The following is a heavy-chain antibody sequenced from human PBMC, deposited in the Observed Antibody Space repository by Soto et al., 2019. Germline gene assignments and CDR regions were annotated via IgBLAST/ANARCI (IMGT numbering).Heavy chain of an antibody. CDR2: IGSKGGST. CDR1: GFTFSNYA. J-gene: IGHJ4*02. D-gene: IGHD6-13*01. Sequence: GGSLRLSGAASGFTFSNYAMHWVRQAPGRGLEYVSAIGSKGGSTYYANSVRGRFTISRDNSKNTLYLQMGRLRAADMAVYYCARVIPAAGSDYWGQGTLVTVSS. CDR3: ARVIPAAGSDY. V-gene: IGHV3-64*01.